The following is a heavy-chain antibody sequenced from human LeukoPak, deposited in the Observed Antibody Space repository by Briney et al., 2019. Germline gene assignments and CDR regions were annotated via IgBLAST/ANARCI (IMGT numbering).Heavy chain of an antibody. J-gene: IGHJ1*01. V-gene: IGHV1-46*01. CDR3: ARASDSSSWYRGPTAEYFQH. Sequence: GASVKVSCKASGYTFTSYYMHWVRQAPGQGLEWMGIINPSGGSTSYAQKFQGRVTMTRDMSTSTVYMELSSLRSEDTAVYYCARASDSSSWYRGPTAEYFQHWGQGTLVTVSS. D-gene: IGHD6-13*01. CDR2: INPSGGST. CDR1: GYTFTSYY.